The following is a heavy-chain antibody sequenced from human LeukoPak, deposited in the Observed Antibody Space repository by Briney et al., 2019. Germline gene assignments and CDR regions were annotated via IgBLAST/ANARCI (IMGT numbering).Heavy chain of an antibody. CDR2: ISDSKRGGTT. CDR1: GFIFSDYA. V-gene: IGHV3-23*01. Sequence: GGSLRLSCAAPGFIFSDYAMSWVRQAPGKGLEWVSAISDSKRGGTTYYADSVKGRFTISRDTSKNTLYLQMSSLRVEDTAVYYCAKVLVLVSANRYYFDYWGQGTLVTVSS. J-gene: IGHJ4*02. CDR3: AKVLVLVSANRYYFDY. D-gene: IGHD2-15*01.